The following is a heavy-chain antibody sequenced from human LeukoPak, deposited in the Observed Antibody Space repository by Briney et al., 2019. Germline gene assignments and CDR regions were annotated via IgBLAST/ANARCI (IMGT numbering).Heavy chain of an antibody. Sequence: GGSLRLSCAASGFTFSSYAMSWVRQAPGKGLEWVSYISISSSTIHYADSVKGRFTISRDNAKNSVYLQMNSLRAEDTAVYYCATGWDYMDVWGKGTTVTVSS. CDR2: ISISSSTI. CDR1: GFTFSSYA. CDR3: ATGWDYMDV. V-gene: IGHV3-48*04. D-gene: IGHD1-26*01. J-gene: IGHJ6*03.